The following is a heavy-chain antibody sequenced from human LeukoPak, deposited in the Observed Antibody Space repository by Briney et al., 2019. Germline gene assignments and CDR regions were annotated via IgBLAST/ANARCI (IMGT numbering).Heavy chain of an antibody. CDR1: DGSVSSGGFY. V-gene: IGHV4-61*08. D-gene: IGHD3-9*01. CDR3: ASELSGDDILTFNY. J-gene: IGHJ4*02. CDR2: IHYSGST. Sequence: KPSETLSLACTVSDGSVSSGGFYWSWIRQPPGKGLEWIGYIHYSGSTNYNPSLKSRVTISVDTSKNQFSLKLSSVTAADTAVYYCASELSGDDILTFNYWGQGTLVTVSS.